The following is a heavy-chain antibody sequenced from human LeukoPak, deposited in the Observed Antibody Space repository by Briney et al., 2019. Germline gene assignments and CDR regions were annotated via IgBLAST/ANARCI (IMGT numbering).Heavy chain of an antibody. J-gene: IGHJ4*02. CDR1: GFTFSDYS. CDR3: ARDHKWAFDY. CDR2: IGLGSGFV. D-gene: IGHD1-26*01. Sequence: GGSLRLSCAASGFTFSDYSANWVRQAPGRGLERISYIGLGSGFVSYADSVKGRFTITSDTARNSLYLQMSSLRAEDTAVYFCARDHKWAFDYWGQGILVTVSS. V-gene: IGHV3-21*05.